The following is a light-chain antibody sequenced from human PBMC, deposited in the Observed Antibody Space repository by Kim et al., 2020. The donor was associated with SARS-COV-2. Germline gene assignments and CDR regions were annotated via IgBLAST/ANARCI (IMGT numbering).Light chain of an antibody. J-gene: IGLJ2*01. CDR2: QDV. Sequence: SVSPGQTASITCSGDDLEEKYVGWYQQKPGQSPVLIIYQDVKRPSGSPERFSGSNSGNTATLTISGTQAMDEAAYYCQAWDSNTASFGGGTQLTVL. V-gene: IGLV3-1*01. CDR1: DLEEKY. CDR3: QAWDSNTAS.